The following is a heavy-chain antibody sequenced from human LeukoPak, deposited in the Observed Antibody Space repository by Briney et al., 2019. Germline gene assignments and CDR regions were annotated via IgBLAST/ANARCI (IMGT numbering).Heavy chain of an antibody. CDR1: GGSFSNYY. Sequence: KPSETLSLTCAVYGGSFSNYYWSWIRQSPGKELEWIGEINQSGSTNYNPSLKSRVTISVDRSKNQFSLKLSSVTAADTAVYYCARHRAAWYFDLWGRGTLVTVSS. J-gene: IGHJ2*01. CDR3: ARHRAAWYFDL. V-gene: IGHV4-34*01. CDR2: INQSGST. D-gene: IGHD6-25*01.